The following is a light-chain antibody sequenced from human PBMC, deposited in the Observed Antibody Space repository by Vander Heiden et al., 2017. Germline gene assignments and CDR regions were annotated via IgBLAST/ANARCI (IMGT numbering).Light chain of an antibody. CDR2: AAS. J-gene: IGKJ3*01. V-gene: IGKV1-39*01. CDR3: QQSYSTLFT. Sequence: DIQMTPSPSSLSASVGDRVTITYRASQSSSSYLNWYQQKPGTATKLLFYAASSLQSGVPSRFSGSGAGKDFTPTISSLQHEDFATYYCQQSYSTLFTFGRGTKVDIK. CDR1: QSSSSY.